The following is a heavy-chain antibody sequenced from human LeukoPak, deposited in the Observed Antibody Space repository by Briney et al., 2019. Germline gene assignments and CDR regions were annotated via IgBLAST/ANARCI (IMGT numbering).Heavy chain of an antibody. J-gene: IGHJ6*03. V-gene: IGHV3-23*01. CDR1: GFTFSSYA. Sequence: GGSLRLSCAASGFTFSSYAMSWVRQAPGKGLEWVSTISGSGDTTYYADSVKGRFTISRDNSKNTLYLQMNSLRAEDTAVYYCARDFSGYDYYYYYYMDVWGKGTTVTVSS. CDR3: ARDFSGYDYYYYYYMDV. CDR2: ISGSGDTT. D-gene: IGHD5-12*01.